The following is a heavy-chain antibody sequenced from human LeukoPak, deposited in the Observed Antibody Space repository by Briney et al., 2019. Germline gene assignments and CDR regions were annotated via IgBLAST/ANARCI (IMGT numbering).Heavy chain of an antibody. CDR1: GGSISSSSYY. D-gene: IGHD5-18*01. CDR3: ARRGGTAMGMGENWFDP. V-gene: IGHV4-39*01. CDR2: IYYSGST. Sequence: SETLSLTCTVSGGSISSSSYYWGWIRQPPGKGLEWIGSIYYSGSTYYNPSLKSRVTISVDTSKNQFSLKLSSVTAADTAVYYWARRGGTAMGMGENWFDPWGQGTLVTVSS. J-gene: IGHJ5*02.